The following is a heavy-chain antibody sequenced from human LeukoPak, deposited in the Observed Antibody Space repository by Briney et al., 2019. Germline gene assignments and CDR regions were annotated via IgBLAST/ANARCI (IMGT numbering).Heavy chain of an antibody. CDR2: ISESGAGT. D-gene: IGHD5-18*01. CDR3: AKDIAQGYTFGSIEQDY. V-gene: IGHV3-23*01. CDR1: GLTFSRYA. Sequence: PGGSLRLSCAVSGLTFSRYAMSWVRQAPGKGLEWVSAISESGAGTYYADSVKGRFTISRDNSKNTLSPHMNSLRAEDTAVYYCAKDIAQGYTFGSIEQDYWGQGTLVTVSS. J-gene: IGHJ4*02.